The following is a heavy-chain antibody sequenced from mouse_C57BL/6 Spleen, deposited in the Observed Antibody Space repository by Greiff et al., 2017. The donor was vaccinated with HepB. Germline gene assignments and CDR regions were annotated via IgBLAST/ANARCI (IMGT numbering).Heavy chain of an antibody. J-gene: IGHJ1*03. D-gene: IGHD1-1*01. CDR3: ARGYYGSSYGAFDV. CDR2: IYPGDGDT. Sequence: LQESGPELVKPGASVKISCKASGYAFSSSWMNWVKQRPGKGLEWIGRIYPGDGDTNYNGKFKGKATLTADKSSSTAYMKLSSRTSEDSAVYFCARGYYGSSYGAFDVWGTGTTVTVSS. CDR1: GYAFSSSW. V-gene: IGHV1-82*01.